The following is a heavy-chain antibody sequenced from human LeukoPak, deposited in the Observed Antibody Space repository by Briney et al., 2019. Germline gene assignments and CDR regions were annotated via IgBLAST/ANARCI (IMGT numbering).Heavy chain of an antibody. J-gene: IGHJ4*02. Sequence: GGSLRLSCAASGFTFSSYSMNWVRQAPGKGLEWVSYISSSSSTIYYADSVKGRFTISRDNAKNSLYLQMNSLRAEDTAVYYCATEGYDSSGYYWVGYWGQGTLVTVSS. D-gene: IGHD3-22*01. CDR2: ISSSSSTI. CDR1: GFTFSSYS. CDR3: ATEGYDSSGYYWVGY. V-gene: IGHV3-48*01.